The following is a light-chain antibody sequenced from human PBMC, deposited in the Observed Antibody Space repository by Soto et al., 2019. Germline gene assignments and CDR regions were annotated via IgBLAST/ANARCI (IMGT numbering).Light chain of an antibody. V-gene: IGKV3-11*01. CDR1: QSVSSY. J-gene: IGKJ3*01. CDR2: DAS. CDR3: QQRSNWLT. Sequence: EIVLTQSPATLSLSPGERATLSCRASQSVSSYLAWYQQKPGQATRLLLHDASNRATGIPARFSGSGSGTDFTLTISSLEPEDFAVYYCQQRSNWLTCGPGTKVVIK.